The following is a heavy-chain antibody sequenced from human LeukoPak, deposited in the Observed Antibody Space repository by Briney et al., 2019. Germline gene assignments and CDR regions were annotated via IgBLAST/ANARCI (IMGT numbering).Heavy chain of an antibody. Sequence: ASVWLSRKVSGYSLTEVSIHWVRQSPGKGLEWMGGLDPEDGKIIYAQMFEDRVTMTKDTSRDIAYLELSSLRSDDTAVYYRATEIHYASGRFRTHAMDVWGQGTLVTVSS. CDR3: ATEIHYASGRFRTHAMDV. CDR2: LDPEDGKI. J-gene: IGHJ6*02. CDR1: GYSLTEVS. D-gene: IGHD2-2*01. V-gene: IGHV1-24*01.